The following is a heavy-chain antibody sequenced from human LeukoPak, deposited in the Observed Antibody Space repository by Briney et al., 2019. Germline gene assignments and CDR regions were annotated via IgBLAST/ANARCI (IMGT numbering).Heavy chain of an antibody. V-gene: IGHV3-23*01. J-gene: IGHJ5*02. D-gene: IGHD1/OR15-1a*01. CDR2: ISGSGGST. Sequence: GGSLRLSCAASGFSFTTYAMAWARQAPGKGLEWVASISGSGGSTFYADSVRGRFTISRDTSKDMLYLLMNSLRADDTAVYYCGKENKLASWGQGALVTVSS. CDR1: GFSFTTYA. CDR3: GKENKLAS.